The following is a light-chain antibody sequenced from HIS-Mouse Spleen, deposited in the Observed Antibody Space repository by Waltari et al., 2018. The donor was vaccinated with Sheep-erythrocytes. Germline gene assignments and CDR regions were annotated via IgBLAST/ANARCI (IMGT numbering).Light chain of an antibody. J-gene: IGLJ3*02. CDR2: EVS. CDR1: SSDVGGYNY. V-gene: IGLV2-8*01. Sequence: QSALTQPPSASGSPGQSVTISCTGTSSDVGGYNYVSWYQQPPGKAPKLMIYEVSQRPLGVPYRLSCSKSGNTASLTVSGLQAEDEAEYYCSSYAGSNNWVFGGGTKLTVL. CDR3: SSYAGSNNWV.